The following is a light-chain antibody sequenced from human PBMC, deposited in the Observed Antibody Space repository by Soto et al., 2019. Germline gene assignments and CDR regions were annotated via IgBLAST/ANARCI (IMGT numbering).Light chain of an antibody. CDR1: SSDVGYYNY. CDR2: EVS. Sequence: QSALTQPPFASGSPGQSVTISCTGTSSDVGYYNYDSWYQQHPGRAPTLMIYEVSERPSGVPARFSGSKSGNTAYLTVSGLQAEDEADYYCSSVAGGQFVFGTGTKVTVL. V-gene: IGLV2-8*01. J-gene: IGLJ1*01. CDR3: SSVAGGQFV.